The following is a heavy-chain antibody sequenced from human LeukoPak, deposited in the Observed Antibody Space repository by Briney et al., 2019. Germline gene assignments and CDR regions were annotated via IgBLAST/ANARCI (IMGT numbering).Heavy chain of an antibody. CDR1: GYTFTSYD. V-gene: IGHV1-8*01. Sequence: ASVKVSCKASGYTFTSYDINWVRQATGRGLEWMGWMNPNSGNTGYAQKFQGRVTMTRNTSISTAYMELSSLRSEDTAVYYCASWTDYGDSHDAFDIWGQGTMVTVSS. D-gene: IGHD4-17*01. CDR3: ASWTDYGDSHDAFDI. CDR2: MNPNSGNT. J-gene: IGHJ3*02.